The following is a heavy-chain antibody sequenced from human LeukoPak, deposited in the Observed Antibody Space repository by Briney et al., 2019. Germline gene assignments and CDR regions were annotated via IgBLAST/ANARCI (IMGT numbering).Heavy chain of an antibody. Sequence: SVKVSCKASGGTFSSYAISWVRQAPGQGLEWMGGVIPIFGTANYAQKFQGRVTITADESTSTAYMELSSLRSEDTAVYYCATHSDGGSSWYEDASDIWGQGTMVTVSS. CDR1: GGTFSSYA. V-gene: IGHV1-69*13. CDR3: ATHSDGGSSWYEDASDI. J-gene: IGHJ3*02. CDR2: VIPIFGTA. D-gene: IGHD6-13*01.